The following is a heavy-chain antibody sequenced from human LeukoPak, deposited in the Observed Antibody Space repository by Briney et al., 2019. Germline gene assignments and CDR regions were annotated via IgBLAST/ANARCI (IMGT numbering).Heavy chain of an antibody. D-gene: IGHD2-2*01. CDR1: GFTFNTYE. Sequence: HRGGCLRLSCAASGFTFNTYEMSWVRQAPGKGLEWVSCVSSSGTTMYHADSVKGRFTISRDNAKNSLYLQMNSLRAEDAAVYYCARRYCSSARCLFDYWGQGTLVTVSS. CDR3: ARRYCSSARCLFDY. J-gene: IGHJ4*02. CDR2: VSSSGTTM. V-gene: IGHV3-48*03.